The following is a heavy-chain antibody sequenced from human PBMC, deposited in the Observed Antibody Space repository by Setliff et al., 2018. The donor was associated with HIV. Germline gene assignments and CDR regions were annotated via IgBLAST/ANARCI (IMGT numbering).Heavy chain of an antibody. CDR3: ARDRVGYRSSSGLDS. D-gene: IGHD6-6*01. CDR1: GFTFRSHW. Sequence: GESLKISCAGSGFTFRSHWMNWVRQVPGKGLVWVSRINSDGSFTNYADSVKGRFTISRDNAKNTLVLQMNSLRVEDSALYYCARDRVGYRSSSGLDSWSQGTLVTVSS. CDR2: INSDGSFT. V-gene: IGHV3-74*01. J-gene: IGHJ4*02.